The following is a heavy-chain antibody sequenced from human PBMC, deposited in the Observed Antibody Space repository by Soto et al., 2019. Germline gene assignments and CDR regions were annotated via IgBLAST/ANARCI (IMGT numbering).Heavy chain of an antibody. V-gene: IGHV1-3*05. Sequence: QVQLVQSGAEEKKPGASVKVSCKASGYTFTSYARPWGRQAPGQGLEWMGWINDGNGNTKYSQKSKGRVTINSDTSASAAYKKISSMTAEDTAVYYCARGSGYYYWDDYWGQGTLVTVSS. CDR2: INDGNGNT. D-gene: IGHD3-22*01. CDR3: ARGSGYYYWDDY. CDR1: GYTFTSYA. J-gene: IGHJ4*02.